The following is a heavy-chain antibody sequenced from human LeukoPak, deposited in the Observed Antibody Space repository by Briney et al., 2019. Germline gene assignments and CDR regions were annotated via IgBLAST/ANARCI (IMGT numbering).Heavy chain of an antibody. J-gene: IGHJ4*02. Sequence: GGSLRVSCAASGFTFSDYYMSWIRQAPGKGLEWVSYISSSGSTIYYADSVKGRFTISRDNAKNSLYLQMNSLRAEDTAVYYCARAPDYDFWSGYSDYWGQGTLVTVSS. D-gene: IGHD3-3*01. V-gene: IGHV3-11*01. CDR3: ARAPDYDFWSGYSDY. CDR1: GFTFSDYY. CDR2: ISSSGSTI.